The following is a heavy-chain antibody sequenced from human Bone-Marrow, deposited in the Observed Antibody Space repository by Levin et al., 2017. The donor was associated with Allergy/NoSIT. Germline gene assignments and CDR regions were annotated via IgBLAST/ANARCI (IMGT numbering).Heavy chain of an antibody. CDR3: ARDRPITGTPSGPFVLYY. V-gene: IGHV3-30*04. CDR2: ISYDGSNK. D-gene: IGHD1-20*01. Sequence: QAGGSLRLSCAASGFTFSSYAMHWVRQAPGKGLEWVAVISYDGSNKYYADSVKGRFTISRDNSKNTLYLQMNSLRAEDTAVYYCARDRPITGTPSGPFVLYYWGQGTLVTVSS. CDR1: GFTFSSYA. J-gene: IGHJ4*02.